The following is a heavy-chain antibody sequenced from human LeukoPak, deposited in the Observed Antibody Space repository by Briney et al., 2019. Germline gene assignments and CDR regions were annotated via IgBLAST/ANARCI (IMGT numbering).Heavy chain of an antibody. D-gene: IGHD3-16*01. CDR3: ARDPLFGIVTLDY. J-gene: IGHJ4*02. V-gene: IGHV3-11*01. CDR2: ISSSGSTI. Sequence: GSLRLSCAASGFTFSDYYMSWIRQAPGKGLEWVSYISSSGSTIYYADSVKGRFTISRDNAKNSPYLQMNSLRAEDTAVYYCARDPLFGIVTLDYWGQGTLVTVSS. CDR1: GFTFSDYY.